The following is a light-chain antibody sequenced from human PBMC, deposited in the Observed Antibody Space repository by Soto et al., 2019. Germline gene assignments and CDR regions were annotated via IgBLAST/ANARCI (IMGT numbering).Light chain of an antibody. CDR3: QQYSSLPWT. J-gene: IGKJ1*01. CDR2: EAS. V-gene: IGKV1-5*03. CDR1: QSISTY. Sequence: DIQMTQSPSTLSASVGDRVTISCRASQSISTYLAWYQQEPGKAPKLLLFEASALKSGVPSRFSGSGSATDFTLTISSLQPDDFATYYCQQYSSLPWTFGQGSKVEVK.